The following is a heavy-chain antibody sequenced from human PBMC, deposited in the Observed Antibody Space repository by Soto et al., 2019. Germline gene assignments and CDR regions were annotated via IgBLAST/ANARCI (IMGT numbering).Heavy chain of an antibody. CDR1: GYSFSSYG. D-gene: IGHD3-22*01. V-gene: IGHV1-18*01. CDR2: ISPYNDDT. CDR3: ARGGYYDSSGARNYHYYGMEV. Sequence: ASVKVSCKASGYSFSSYGITWLRQAPGQGLEWLGWISPYNDDTKYAQRLQGRVTMTTDTSTRTAYMDIRGLRSDDTAIYYCARGGYYDSSGARNYHYYGMEVWGQGTTVTVSS. J-gene: IGHJ6*02.